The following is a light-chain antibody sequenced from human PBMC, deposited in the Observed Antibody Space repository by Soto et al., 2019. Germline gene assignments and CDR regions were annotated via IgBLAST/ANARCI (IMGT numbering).Light chain of an antibody. J-gene: IGKJ2*01. V-gene: IGKV3-20*01. CDR1: QSVSSSY. Sequence: EIVLTQSPGTLSLSPGERATLSCRASQSVSSSYLAWYQQKPGQAPRLLIYGASSRATGIPDRFSGSGSGTDFTLTISRLEPEDFAVYYCQQYGSSVYTFGQGNTLEIK. CDR2: GAS. CDR3: QQYGSSVYT.